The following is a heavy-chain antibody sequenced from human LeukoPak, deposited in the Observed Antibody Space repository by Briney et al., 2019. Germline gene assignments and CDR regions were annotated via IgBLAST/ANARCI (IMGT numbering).Heavy chain of an antibody. D-gene: IGHD3-16*01. CDR1: KFTFDDYA. Sequence: GGSLGLSCAASKFTFDDYAMHWVRQAPGKGLEWVSGISWNSGSIGYADSVKGRFTISRDNAKNSLYLQMNSLRAEDTALYYCAKDMRSFGNYIDYWGQGTLVTVSS. CDR3: AKDMRSFGNYIDY. J-gene: IGHJ4*02. V-gene: IGHV3-9*01. CDR2: ISWNSGSI.